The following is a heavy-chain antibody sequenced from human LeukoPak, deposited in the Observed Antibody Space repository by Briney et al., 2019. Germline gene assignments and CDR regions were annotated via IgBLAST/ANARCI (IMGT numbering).Heavy chain of an antibody. J-gene: IGHJ4*02. V-gene: IGHV1-69*13. Sequence: GASVKVSCKASGYTFTGYYMHWVRQAPGQGLEWMGGIIPIFGTANYAQKFQGRVTITADESTSTAYMELSSLRSEDTAVYYCARDSGYSYGDYWGQGTLVTVSS. CDR3: ARDSGYSYGDY. CDR2: IIPIFGTA. CDR1: GYTFTGYY. D-gene: IGHD5-18*01.